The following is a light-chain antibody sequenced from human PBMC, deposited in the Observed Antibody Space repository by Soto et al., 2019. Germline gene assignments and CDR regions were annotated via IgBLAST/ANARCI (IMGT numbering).Light chain of an antibody. CDR2: AAS. V-gene: IGKV3D-15*01. CDR3: QQHSNWPLTFGPGTKVDFKLWIT. J-gene: IGKJ5*01. Sequence: EIVMTQSPATLSVSPGERATLSCRASQSLSSKLAWYQQKPGQAPRLLIYAASTRATGIPARFSGSGSGTEFTLTISGLQSEDFAVYYCQQHSNWPLTFGPGTKVDFKLWITFGQGTRLEIK. CDR1: QSLSSK.